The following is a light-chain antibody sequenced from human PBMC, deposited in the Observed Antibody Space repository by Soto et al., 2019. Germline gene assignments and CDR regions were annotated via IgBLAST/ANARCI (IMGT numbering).Light chain of an antibody. V-gene: IGKV3-20*01. Sequence: VMTQSAATLSLSPRERGTLSCKASQRVSSNLAWYQQKPGQAPRLLIYGASSRATGIPDRFSGSGSGTDFTLTISRLEPEDFAVYYCQQYCSSPRTFGQGTKVDIK. CDR1: QRVSSN. J-gene: IGKJ1*01. CDR3: QQYCSSPRT. CDR2: GAS.